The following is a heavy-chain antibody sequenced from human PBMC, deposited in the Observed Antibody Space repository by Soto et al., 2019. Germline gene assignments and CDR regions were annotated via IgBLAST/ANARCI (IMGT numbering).Heavy chain of an antibody. CDR3: ARDPVTIFGVVTSYYCYGMDV. CDR2: IKQDGSEK. Sequence: PGGSLRFSCAASGFTFSSYWMSWVRQAPGKGLEWVANIKQDGSEKYYVDSVKGRFTISRDNAKDSLYLQMNSLRAEDTAVYYCARDPVTIFGVVTSYYCYGMDVWGQGTTVTVSS. CDR1: GFTFSSYW. J-gene: IGHJ6*02. D-gene: IGHD3-3*01. V-gene: IGHV3-7*03.